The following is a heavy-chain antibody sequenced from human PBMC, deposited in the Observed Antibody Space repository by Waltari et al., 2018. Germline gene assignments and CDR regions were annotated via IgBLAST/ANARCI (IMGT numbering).Heavy chain of an antibody. CDR3: ARGALYCSSTSYPTNWFDP. D-gene: IGHD2-2*01. V-gene: IGHV4-59*11. CDR1: GGSISSHY. Sequence: QVQLQESGPGLVKPSETLSLTCTVSGGSISSHYWSWIRPPPGKGLEWIGYIYYSGSTNYNPSLKSRVTISVDTSKNQFSLKLSSVTAADTAVYYCARGALYCSSTSYPTNWFDPWGQGTLVTVSS. J-gene: IGHJ5*02. CDR2: IYYSGST.